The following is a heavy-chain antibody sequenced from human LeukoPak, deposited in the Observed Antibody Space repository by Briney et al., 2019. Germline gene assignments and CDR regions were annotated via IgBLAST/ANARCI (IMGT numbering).Heavy chain of an antibody. D-gene: IGHD6-13*01. CDR3: ARQIAAATLYYFDY. J-gene: IGHJ4*02. Sequence: SETLFLTCTVSGGSIRNIYYWGWIRQPPGKGLQWIGSIYYSGSTYYNPSLRSRVTISVDTSKYQFSLKLSSVTAADTAVYYCARQIAAATLYYFDYWGQGTLVTVSS. V-gene: IGHV4-39*01. CDR2: IYYSGST. CDR1: GGSIRNIYY.